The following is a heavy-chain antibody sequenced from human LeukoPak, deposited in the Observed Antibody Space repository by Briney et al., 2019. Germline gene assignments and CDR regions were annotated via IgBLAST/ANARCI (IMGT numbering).Heavy chain of an antibody. CDR2: IYYSGTT. D-gene: IGHD5-18*01. J-gene: IGHJ5*02. Sequence: MPSETLSLTCTVSGGSISSSSYYWGWIRQPPGKGLEWIGSIYYSGTTHYSPSLESRVTISVDTSKNQFSLKLASVTAADTAIYYCAKGAGGFSYYNWFDPWGQGTLVTVSS. V-gene: IGHV4-39*07. CDR3: AKGAGGFSYYNWFDP. CDR1: GGSISSSSYY.